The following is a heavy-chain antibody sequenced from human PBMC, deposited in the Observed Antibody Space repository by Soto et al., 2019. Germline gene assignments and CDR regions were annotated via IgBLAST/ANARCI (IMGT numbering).Heavy chain of an antibody. CDR1: GYTFTSYY. D-gene: IGHD3-10*01. V-gene: IGHV1-46*01. CDR3: ARAQYYYGSGSYPQYYYGMDF. J-gene: IGHJ6*02. Sequence: ASVKVSCKASGYTFTSYYMHWVRQAPGQGLEWMGIINPSGGSTSYAQKFQGRVTMTRDTSTSTVYMELSSLRSEDTAVYYCARAQYYYGSGSYPQYYYGMDFRGQGTTVTVSS. CDR2: INPSGGST.